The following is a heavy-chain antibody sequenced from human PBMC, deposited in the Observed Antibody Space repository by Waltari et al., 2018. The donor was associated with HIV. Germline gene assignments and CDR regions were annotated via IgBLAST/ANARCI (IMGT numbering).Heavy chain of an antibody. CDR1: GFTFSDYG. V-gene: IGHV3-30*18. CDR3: ANTFFKTTLNLYYFGMDV. CDR2: ISYDESKK. J-gene: IGHJ6*02. Sequence: QVRLVESGGGVVQSGRSLKLSCDASGFTFSDYGLHVVRQAPGRGLEWVALISYDESKKYYADSVMGRFTISRDIPKNTLYLQMNSLRAEDSAVYYCANTFFKTTLNLYYFGMDVWGQGTTVIVSS. D-gene: IGHD3-3*02.